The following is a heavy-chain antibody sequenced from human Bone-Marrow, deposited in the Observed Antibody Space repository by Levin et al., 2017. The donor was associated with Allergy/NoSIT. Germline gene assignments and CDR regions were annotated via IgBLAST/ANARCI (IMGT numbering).Heavy chain of an antibody. D-gene: IGHD3-16*01. CDR2: IYNSGNT. Sequence: SQTLSLTCTVSGGSMSSFYWSWIRQPPGRGLEWIGDIYNSGNTNYNPSLRSRVTMSVDTSNNQFSLELKAVTAADTAVYYCARVERPITVRGAGNPNIDSWGQGILVTVSS. J-gene: IGHJ4*02. V-gene: IGHV4-59*01. CDR3: ARVERPITVRGAGNPNIDS. CDR1: GGSMSSFY.